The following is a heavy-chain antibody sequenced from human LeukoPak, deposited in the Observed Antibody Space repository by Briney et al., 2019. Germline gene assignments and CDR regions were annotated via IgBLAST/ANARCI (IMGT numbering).Heavy chain of an antibody. D-gene: IGHD4-17*01. V-gene: IGHV3-23*01. J-gene: IGHJ4*02. CDR2: ISGSNDNT. Sequence: GGSLRLSCAASGFTFSSCAMSWVRQAPGKGLEWVSSISGSNDNTYYADSVKDRFTISRDNSKNTLSLQMNSLRAEDTAVYYCAKGRGTTVTSAANYWGQGTLVTVPS. CDR3: AKGRGTTVTSAANY. CDR1: GFTFSSCA.